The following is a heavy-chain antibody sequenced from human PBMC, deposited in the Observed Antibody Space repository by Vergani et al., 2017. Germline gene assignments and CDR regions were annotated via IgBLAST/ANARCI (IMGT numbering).Heavy chain of an antibody. V-gene: IGHV1-46*01. Sequence: QVQLVQSGAEVKKPGASVKVSCKASGYTFTSYYMHWVRQAPGQGLEWMGIINPSGGSTSYAQKFQGRVTITADESTSTAYMELSSLRSEDTAVYYCARDLGYCSSTSCQGGFDYWGQGTLVTVSS. J-gene: IGHJ4*02. CDR2: INPSGGST. CDR3: ARDLGYCSSTSCQGGFDY. CDR1: GYTFTSYY. D-gene: IGHD2-2*01.